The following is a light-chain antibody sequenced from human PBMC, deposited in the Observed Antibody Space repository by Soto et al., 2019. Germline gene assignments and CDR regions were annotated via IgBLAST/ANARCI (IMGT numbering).Light chain of an antibody. CDR2: RSH. CDR3: ATWDDNLSGVV. CDR1: NSNIGYNS. V-gene: IGLV1-47*01. J-gene: IGLJ3*02. Sequence: QSVLTQPPSVSGTPGQRVTISCSGSNSNIGYNSVYWYQQLPGTAPKLLIYRSHERPSGVPDRFSGSKSVTSASLAISGLRSEDEADYSCATWDDNLSGVVFGAGTKLTVL.